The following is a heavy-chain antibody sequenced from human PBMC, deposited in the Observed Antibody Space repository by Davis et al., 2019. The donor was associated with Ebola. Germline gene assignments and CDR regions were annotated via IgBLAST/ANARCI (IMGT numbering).Heavy chain of an antibody. CDR3: ARDEGWGTATAYYYYGMDV. D-gene: IGHD5-18*01. CDR1: GFTVSSNY. CDR2: IYSGGST. Sequence: GESLKISCAASGFTVSSNYMSWVRQAPGKGLEWVSVIYSGGSTYYADSVKGRFTISRDNAKNSLYLQMNSLRAEDTAVYYCARDEGWGTATAYYYYGMDVWGQGTTVTVSS. J-gene: IGHJ6*02. V-gene: IGHV3-66*01.